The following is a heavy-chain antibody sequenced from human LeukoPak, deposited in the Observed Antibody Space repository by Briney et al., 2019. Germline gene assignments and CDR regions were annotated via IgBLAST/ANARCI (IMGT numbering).Heavy chain of an antibody. CDR3: ARLPLQWVGARTLIDC. J-gene: IGHJ4*02. V-gene: IGHV1-18*01. CDR2: ISTYNGNT. CDR1: GYTFTTYS. Sequence: ASVKVSCKASGYTFTTYSISWVRQAPGQGLEWMGWISTYNGNTNYAQKFQGRVTMTTDTSTSIVCMELRSLRSDDTAVYYCARLPLQWVGARTLIDCWGQGTLVTVSS. D-gene: IGHD1-14*01.